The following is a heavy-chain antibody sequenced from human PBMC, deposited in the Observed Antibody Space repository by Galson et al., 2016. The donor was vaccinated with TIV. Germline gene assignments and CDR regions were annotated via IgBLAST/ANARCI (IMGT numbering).Heavy chain of an antibody. D-gene: IGHD5-24*01. CDR3: ARQDSIHHNSAMDV. Sequence: TLSLTCTVSGGSIGRSSYHWGWLRQPPGKGLHWIGSIYYTGSTNYKPSLKSRVTISVDRSMNQFSLELLSVTAADTATYYCARQDSIHHNSAMDVWGPGTAFTVSS. CDR1: GGSIGRSSYH. J-gene: IGHJ6*02. V-gene: IGHV4-39*01. CDR2: IYYTGST.